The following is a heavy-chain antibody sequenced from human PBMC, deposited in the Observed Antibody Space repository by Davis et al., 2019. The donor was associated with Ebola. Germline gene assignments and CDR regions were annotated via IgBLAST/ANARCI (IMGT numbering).Heavy chain of an antibody. V-gene: IGHV3-49*03. J-gene: IGHJ4*02. CDR1: GFTFGDYA. CDR2: IRSKAYGGTT. D-gene: IGHD6-19*01. Sequence: GESLKISCTASGFTFGDYAVSWFRQAPGKGLEWVGFIRSKAYGGTTEYAASVKGRFTISRDDSKSVAYLQMNSLKTEDTAVYYCTKSLSSGWHYWGQGTLVTVSS. CDR3: TKSLSSGWHY.